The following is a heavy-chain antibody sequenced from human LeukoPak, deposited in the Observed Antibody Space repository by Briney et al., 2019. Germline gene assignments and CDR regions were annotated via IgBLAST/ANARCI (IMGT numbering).Heavy chain of an antibody. Sequence: ASVKVSCKASGYTFTDYYIHWVRQAPGQGLEWMGWINPSSGGTNYAQKFQGRVTMTRDTSIRTAFLWVNSLRSDDTALYFCARSEFLEWSMTPGFDYWGQGTPVTVSS. D-gene: IGHD3-3*01. CDR2: INPSSGGT. V-gene: IGHV1-2*02. CDR3: ARSEFLEWSMTPGFDY. CDR1: GYTFTDYY. J-gene: IGHJ4*02.